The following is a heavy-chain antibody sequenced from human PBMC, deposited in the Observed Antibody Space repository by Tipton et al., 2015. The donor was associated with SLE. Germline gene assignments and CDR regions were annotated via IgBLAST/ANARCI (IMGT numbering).Heavy chain of an antibody. V-gene: IGHV4-30-2*01. CDR2: FSHTGTT. Sequence: TLSLTCAVSGVSISNTDHSWSWIRQPPGKGLEWIGYFSHTGTTHYSPSLKSRVTLSVDTSKSQFSFSLILSSVTAADTAVYYCASEILRDYGSAWGPDYWGQGTQVTVSS. CDR1: GVSISNTDHS. D-gene: IGHD6-19*01. J-gene: IGHJ4*02. CDR3: ASEILRDYGSAWGPDY.